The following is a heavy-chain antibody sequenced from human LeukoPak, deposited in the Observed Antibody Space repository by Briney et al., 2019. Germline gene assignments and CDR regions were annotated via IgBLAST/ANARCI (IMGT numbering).Heavy chain of an antibody. Sequence: GGSLRLSCAASGFTFSSYGMHWVRQAPGKGLEWVAVISYAGSNKYYADSVKGRFTISRDNSKNTLYLQMNSLRAEDTAVYYCAKGWELPEFDYWGQGTLVTVSS. CDR3: AKGWELPEFDY. CDR1: GFTFSSYG. D-gene: IGHD2-15*01. CDR2: ISYAGSNK. J-gene: IGHJ4*02. V-gene: IGHV3-30*18.